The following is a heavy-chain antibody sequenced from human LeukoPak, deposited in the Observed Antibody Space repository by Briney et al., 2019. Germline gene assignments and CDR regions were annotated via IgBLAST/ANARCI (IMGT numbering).Heavy chain of an antibody. CDR3: ASVYKYGMDV. CDR1: GYTVTSYY. J-gene: IGHJ6*02. CDR2: VNPSGSS. Sequence: ASVEVSCKASGYTVTSYYMHWVRQAPGQGLEWMAIVNPSGSSSYAQKFQGRATLTRATSTNTVYMELSGLRSEDTAVYYCASVYKYGMDVWGQGTTVVVSS. V-gene: IGHV1-46*01.